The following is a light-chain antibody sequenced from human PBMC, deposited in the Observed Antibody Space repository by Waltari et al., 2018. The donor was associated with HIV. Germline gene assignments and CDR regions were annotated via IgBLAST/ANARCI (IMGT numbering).Light chain of an antibody. Sequence: QLVLTQSPSASASLGASVKLTCTLSSGHSSYAIAWHQQQPEKGPRYLLKLNSDGSHSKWDGIPDRFSGSSSGAGRYLTISSLQSEDEADYYCQTWGTGIRVFGGGTKLTVL. J-gene: IGLJ3*02. CDR3: QTWGTGIRV. CDR2: LNSDGSH. V-gene: IGLV4-69*01. CDR1: SGHSSYA.